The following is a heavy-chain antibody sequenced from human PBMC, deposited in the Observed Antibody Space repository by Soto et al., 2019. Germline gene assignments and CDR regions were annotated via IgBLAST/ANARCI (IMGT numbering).Heavy chain of an antibody. D-gene: IGHD4-17*01. CDR1: GFTFSSYS. J-gene: IGHJ3*02. CDR2: ISSSSSYI. CDR3: ARDGHDYGDYAFDI. V-gene: IGHV3-21*01. Sequence: GGSLRLSCAASGFTFSSYSMNWVRQAPGKGLEWVSSISSSSSYIYYADSVKGRFTISRDNAKNSLYLQMNSLRAEDTAVYYCARDGHDYGDYAFDIWGQGTMVNVSS.